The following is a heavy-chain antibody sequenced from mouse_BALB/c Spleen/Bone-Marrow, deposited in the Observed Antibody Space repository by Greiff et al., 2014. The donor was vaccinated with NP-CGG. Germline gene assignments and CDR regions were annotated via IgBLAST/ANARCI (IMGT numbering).Heavy chain of an antibody. Sequence: LVESGGGLVQPGGSRKLSCAASGFTFSSFGMHWVRQAPEEGLEWVAYISSGSSTIYYADTVKGRFTISRDNPKNTLFLQMTSLRSEDTAMYYCARSPYGYDGRDYWGQGTSVTVSS. CDR1: GFTFSSFG. J-gene: IGHJ4*01. D-gene: IGHD2-2*01. V-gene: IGHV5-17*02. CDR3: ARSPYGYDGRDY. CDR2: ISSGSSTI.